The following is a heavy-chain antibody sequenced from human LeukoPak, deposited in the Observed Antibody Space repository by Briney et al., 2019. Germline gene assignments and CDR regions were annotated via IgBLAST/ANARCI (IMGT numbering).Heavy chain of an antibody. CDR3: TRSVYI. V-gene: IGHV4-61*02. CDR1: GGPISSDSYY. D-gene: IGHD5/OR15-5a*01. CDR2: IYASGTT. Sequence: TSQTLSLTCTVSGGPISSDSYYWSWIRQPAGKGLEWIGRIYASGTTDYNPSLKSRVTISVDTSKNQFSLKLSSVTAADTAVYYCTRSVYIWGQGTMVTVSS. J-gene: IGHJ3*02.